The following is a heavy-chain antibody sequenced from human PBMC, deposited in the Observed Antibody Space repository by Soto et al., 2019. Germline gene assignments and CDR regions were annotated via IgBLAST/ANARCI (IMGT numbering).Heavy chain of an antibody. CDR2: ISAHNGNT. CDR1: GYTYTSYG. D-gene: IGHD2-2*01. CDR3: ARDGPPMDY. J-gene: IGHJ4*02. Sequence: ASVQVSCQASGYTYTSYGISWVRQAPGQGLEWMGWISAHNGNTKYAQKIQGRVTMTTDTSTSTAYMELRSLRSDDTAVYYCARDGPPMDYWGQGTLVTVSS. V-gene: IGHV1-18*01.